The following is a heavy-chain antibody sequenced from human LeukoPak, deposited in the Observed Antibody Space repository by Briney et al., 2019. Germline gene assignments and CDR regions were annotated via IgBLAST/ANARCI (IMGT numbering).Heavy chain of an antibody. J-gene: IGHJ5*02. D-gene: IGHD6-6*01. V-gene: IGHV4-31*03. CDR2: IYYSGST. CDR3: ARERRQLEWFDP. CDR1: GGSISSGGYY. Sequence: SETLSLTCTVSGGSISSGGYYWSWIRQHPGKGLEWIGYIYYSGSTYYNPSLRSRVTISVDTSKNQFSLKLSSVTAADTAVYYCARERRQLEWFDPWGQGTLVTVSS.